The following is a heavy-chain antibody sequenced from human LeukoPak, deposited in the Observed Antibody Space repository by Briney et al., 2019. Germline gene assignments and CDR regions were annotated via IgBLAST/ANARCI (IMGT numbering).Heavy chain of an antibody. V-gene: IGHV3-30-3*01. CDR2: ISYDGSNK. CDR3: ASYDSSGYYAA. J-gene: IGHJ4*02. Sequence: GGSLRLSCAASGFTFSSYAMHWVRQAPGKGLEWVAVISYDGSNKYYADSVKGRFTISRDNSKNTLYLQMNSLRAEDTAVYYCASYDSSGYYAAWGQGNLVTVSS. CDR1: GFTFSSYA. D-gene: IGHD3-22*01.